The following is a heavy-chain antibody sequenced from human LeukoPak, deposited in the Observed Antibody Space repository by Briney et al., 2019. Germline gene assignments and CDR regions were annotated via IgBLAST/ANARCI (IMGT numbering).Heavy chain of an antibody. Sequence: GGSLRLSCAASGFTFSSYWMTWVRQAPGKGLEWVANIKQDGSEKYSVDSLKGRFTISRDNAKKLLYLQTNSLRVEDTAVYYCARVGPPYYYYYMDVWGKGTTVTVSS. CDR1: GFTFSSYW. J-gene: IGHJ6*03. CDR2: IKQDGSEK. V-gene: IGHV3-7*01. CDR3: ARVGPPYYYYYMDV.